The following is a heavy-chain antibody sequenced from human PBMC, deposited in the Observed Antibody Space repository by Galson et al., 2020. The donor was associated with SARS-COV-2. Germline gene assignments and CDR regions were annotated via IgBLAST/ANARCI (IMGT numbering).Heavy chain of an antibody. CDR3: ARAVGMGATDFDY. D-gene: IGHD1-26*01. CDR2: IYHSGST. CDR1: GYSISSGYY. J-gene: IGHJ4*02. V-gene: IGHV4-38-2*02. Sequence: SETLSLTCTVSGYSISSGYYWGWIRQPPGKGLEWIGSIYHSGSTYYNPSLTSRVTISVDTSKNQFSPKLSSVTAADTAVYYCARAVGMGATDFDYWGQGTLVTVSS.